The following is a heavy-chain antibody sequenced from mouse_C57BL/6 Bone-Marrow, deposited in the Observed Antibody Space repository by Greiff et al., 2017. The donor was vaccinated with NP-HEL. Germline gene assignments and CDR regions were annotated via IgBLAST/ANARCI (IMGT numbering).Heavy chain of an antibody. V-gene: IGHV14-4*01. CDR3: TTWPMTTDWYFDV. Sequence: EVQLQQSGAELVRPGASVKLSCTASGFNIKDDYMHWVKQRPEQGLEWIGWIDPENGDTEYASKFQGKATITADTSSNTAYLQLSSLTSEDTAVYYCTTWPMTTDWYFDVWGTGTTVTVSS. CDR1: GFNIKDDY. CDR2: IDPENGDT. D-gene: IGHD1-2*01. J-gene: IGHJ1*03.